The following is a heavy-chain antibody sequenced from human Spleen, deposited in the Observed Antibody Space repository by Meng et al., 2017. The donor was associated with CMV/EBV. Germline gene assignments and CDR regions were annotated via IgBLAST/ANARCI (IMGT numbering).Heavy chain of an antibody. V-gene: IGHV3-7*01. J-gene: IGHJ4*02. CDR1: GFTFSSYW. Sequence: GGSLRLSCAASGFTFSSYWKSWVSQAPGKGLEWVANIKQDGSEKYYVDSVKGRFTISRDNAKNSLYLQMNSLRAEDTAVYYCAKVSGNYDFWSASDYCGQGTPVTVSS. D-gene: IGHD3-3*01. CDR2: IKQDGSEK. CDR3: AKVSGNYDFWSASDY.